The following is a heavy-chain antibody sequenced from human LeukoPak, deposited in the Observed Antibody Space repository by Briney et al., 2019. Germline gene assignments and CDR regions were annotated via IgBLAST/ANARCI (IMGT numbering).Heavy chain of an antibody. CDR1: GFTFSDYY. CDR2: ISSSGSTI. V-gene: IGHV3-11*01. D-gene: IGHD5/OR15-5a*01. J-gene: IGHJ6*02. Sequence: GGSLRLSCAASGFTFSDYYMSWIRQAPGKGLEWASYISSSGSTIYYADSVKGRFTISRDNAKNSLYLQMNSLRAEDTAVYYCASGLRYPWGPYGMDVWGQGTTVTVSS. CDR3: ASGLRYPWGPYGMDV.